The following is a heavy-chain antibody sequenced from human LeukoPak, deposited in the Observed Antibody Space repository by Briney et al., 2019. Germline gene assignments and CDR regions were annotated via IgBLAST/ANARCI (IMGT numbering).Heavy chain of an antibody. CDR2: IYYSGST. CDR1: GGSISSYY. J-gene: IGHJ4*02. Sequence: PSETLSLTCTVSGGSISSYYWSWIRQPPGKGLEWIGYIYYSGSTNYNPSLKSRVTISVDTSKNQFSLKLSSVTAADTAVYYCASRVMVRGSDYFDYWGQGTLVTVSS. CDR3: ASRVMVRGSDYFDY. D-gene: IGHD3-10*01. V-gene: IGHV4-59*12.